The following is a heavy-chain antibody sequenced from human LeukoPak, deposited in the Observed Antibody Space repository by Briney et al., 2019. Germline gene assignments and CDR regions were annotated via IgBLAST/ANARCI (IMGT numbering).Heavy chain of an antibody. D-gene: IGHD2-21*02. CDR2: IIPIVGTA. CDR3: ARVGCGGDCSRGPFDY. V-gene: IGHV1-69*01. Sequence: GSSGKVSCKASGGTFSSYAIRWGRQAPGQGLEWMGGIIPIVGTANYAQKFHGRVTITADESTSTAYMELSSLRAEDTAVYYCARVGCGGDCSRGPFDYWGQGTLVTVSS. J-gene: IGHJ4*02. CDR1: GGTFSSYA.